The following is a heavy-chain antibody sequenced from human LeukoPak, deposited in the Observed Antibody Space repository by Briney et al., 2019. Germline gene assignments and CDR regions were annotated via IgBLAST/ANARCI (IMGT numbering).Heavy chain of an antibody. CDR3: ARRNRLYYYGSGS. CDR1: GGSFSGYY. D-gene: IGHD3-10*01. Sequence: PSETLSLTCAVYGGSFSGYYWSWIRQPPGKGLEWIGEINHSGSTNYNPSLKSRVTISVDTSKNQFSLKLSSVTAADTAVYYCARRNRLYYYGSGSWGQGTLVTVSS. CDR2: INHSGST. J-gene: IGHJ4*02. V-gene: IGHV4-34*01.